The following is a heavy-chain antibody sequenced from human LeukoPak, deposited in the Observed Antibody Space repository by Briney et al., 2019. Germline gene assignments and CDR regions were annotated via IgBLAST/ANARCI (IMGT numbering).Heavy chain of an antibody. CDR2: MYYSGST. J-gene: IGHJ1*01. CDR3: ARAAGYGSEYFQH. V-gene: IGHV4-59*01. D-gene: IGHD5-12*01. CDR1: GGSISSYY. Sequence: PSETLSLTCTVSGGSISSYYWSWIRQPPGKGLDRSGYMYYSGSTNYNPSLKSRVTISVDTSKNQFALKLSSVTAADTAVYYCARAAGYGSEYFQHWGQGTLVTVSS.